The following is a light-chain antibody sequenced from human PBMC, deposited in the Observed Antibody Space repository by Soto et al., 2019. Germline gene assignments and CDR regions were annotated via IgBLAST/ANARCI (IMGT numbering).Light chain of an antibody. CDR2: DVS. CDR1: SSDVGGYNC. V-gene: IGLV2-14*03. Sequence: QSALTQPASVSGSPGQSIAISCTGTSSDVGGYNCVSWYQHHPGKAPRLVIHDVSNRPSGVSDRFSGSKSGNTASLTISGLQAEDEADDYCSSYTSSSTYVFGTGTKLTVL. J-gene: IGLJ1*01. CDR3: SSYTSSSTYV.